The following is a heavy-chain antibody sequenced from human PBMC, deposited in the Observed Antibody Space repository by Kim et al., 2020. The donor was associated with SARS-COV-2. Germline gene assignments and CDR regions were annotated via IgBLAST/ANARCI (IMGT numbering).Heavy chain of an antibody. J-gene: IGHJ3*02. CDR1: GFTFSDYY. CDR3: ARDLGGAVAGRWYAFDI. D-gene: IGHD6-19*01. Sequence: GGSLRLSCAASGFTFSDYYMSWIRQAPGKGLEWVSYISSSSSYTNYADSVKGRFTISRDNAKNSLYLQMNSLRAEDTAVYYCARDLGGAVAGRWYAFDIWGQGTMVTVSS. CDR2: ISSSSSYT. V-gene: IGHV3-11*05.